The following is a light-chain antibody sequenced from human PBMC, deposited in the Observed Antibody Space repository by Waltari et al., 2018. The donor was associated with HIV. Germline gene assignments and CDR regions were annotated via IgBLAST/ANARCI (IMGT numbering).Light chain of an antibody. CDR1: NIGTKD. Sequence: SYELTQPFSVSVALGPTARLPCGGSNIGTKDVHWYQQKPGQAPLLLIFNDIHRPSGVPERFSGSKSRNLATLTISGAQAGDEAAYYCQVWHYTVVFGGGTKVTV. CDR3: QVWHYTVV. CDR2: NDI. V-gene: IGLV3-9*01. J-gene: IGLJ2*01.